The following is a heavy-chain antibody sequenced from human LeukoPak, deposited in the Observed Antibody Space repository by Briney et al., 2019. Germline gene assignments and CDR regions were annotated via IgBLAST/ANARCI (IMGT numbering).Heavy chain of an antibody. D-gene: IGHD3-22*01. CDR2: IKEDGSEK. CDR3: ARGEDYYDSSGLPHDAFDI. Sequence: PGGSLRLSCAASGFTFSSNWMNWVRQAPGKGLEWVANIKEDGSEKYYADSVKGRFTISRDNSKNLLYLQMNSLRAEDTALYYCARGEDYYDSSGLPHDAFDIWGQGTMVTVSS. V-gene: IGHV3-7*01. J-gene: IGHJ3*02. CDR1: GFTFSSNW.